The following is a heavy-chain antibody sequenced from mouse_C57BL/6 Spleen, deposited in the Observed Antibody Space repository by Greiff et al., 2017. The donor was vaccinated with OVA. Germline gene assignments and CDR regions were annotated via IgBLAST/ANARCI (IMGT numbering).Heavy chain of an antibody. D-gene: IGHD1-1*01. CDR3: ARIYYYGSSPHYYAMDY. Sequence: EVQRVESGGGLVKPGGSLKLSCAASGFTFSDYGMHWVRQAPEKGLEWVAYISSGSSTIYYADTVKGRFTISRDNAKNTLFLQMTSLRSEDTAMYYCARIYYYGSSPHYYAMDYWGQGTSVTVSS. J-gene: IGHJ4*01. CDR1: GFTFSDYG. CDR2: ISSGSSTI. V-gene: IGHV5-17*01.